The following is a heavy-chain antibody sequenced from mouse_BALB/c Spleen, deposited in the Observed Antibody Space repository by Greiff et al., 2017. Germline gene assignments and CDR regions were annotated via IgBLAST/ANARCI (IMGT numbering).Heavy chain of an antibody. CDR3: ARDWGFPAY. V-gene: IGHV5-6-5*01. Sequence: EVRRVESGGGLVKPGGSLKLSCAASGFTFSSNAMSWVRQTPEKRMEWVESISSGGSTYYPDSVKGRFTISRDNAKNTLYLQMSSLKSEDTAMYYCARDWGFPAYWGQGTTLTVSS. CDR1: GFTFSSNA. J-gene: IGHJ2*01. CDR2: ISSGGST.